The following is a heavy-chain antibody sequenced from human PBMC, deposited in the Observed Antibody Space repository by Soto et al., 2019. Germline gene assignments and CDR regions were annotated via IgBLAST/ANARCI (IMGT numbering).Heavy chain of an antibody. D-gene: IGHD2-21*01. CDR3: ARDISASDGDY. Sequence: SETLSLTCTVSGASSRSNTYYWGWIRQAPGKGLEWIGNIHHSGSTYYNPSLESRVTISIDTSKNQFSLRLTSVTAADTAIYYCARDISASDGDYWGQGTQVTVSS. CDR1: GASSRSNTYY. CDR2: IHHSGST. J-gene: IGHJ4*02. V-gene: IGHV4-39*07.